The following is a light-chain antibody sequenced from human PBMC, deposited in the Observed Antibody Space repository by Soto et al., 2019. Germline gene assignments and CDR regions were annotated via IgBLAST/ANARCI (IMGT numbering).Light chain of an antibody. CDR1: QDINSW. CDR2: VAS. CDR3: QQYNIYPLT. J-gene: IGKJ4*01. V-gene: IGKV1D-16*01. Sequence: DVQMTQSPSSLSASVGDRVTITCRASQDINSWLAWYQQKPGKAPKSLIYVASSLQTGVPLRFSGSGSGTVVTLTISSLQPEDSATYSCQQYNIYPLTFGGGTKVEIK.